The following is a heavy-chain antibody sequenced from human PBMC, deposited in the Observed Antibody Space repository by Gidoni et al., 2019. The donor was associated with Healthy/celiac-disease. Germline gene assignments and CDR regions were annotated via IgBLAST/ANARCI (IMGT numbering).Heavy chain of an antibody. J-gene: IGHJ4*02. CDR3: ARDRGWPDY. CDR2: IKQDGIEK. D-gene: IGHD3-10*01. V-gene: IGHV3-7*01. CDR1: GFTFSNYW. Sequence: EVQLVESGGGSVQPGGSLRLSCAASGFTFSNYWMSWVRQAPGKGLEWVANIKQDGIEKYYVASVKGRFTISRDNAKNSLYLQITSLRAEDTAVYYCARDRGWPDYWGQGTLVTVSS.